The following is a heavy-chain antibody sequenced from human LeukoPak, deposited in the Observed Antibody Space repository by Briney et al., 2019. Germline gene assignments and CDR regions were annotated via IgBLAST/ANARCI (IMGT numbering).Heavy chain of an antibody. CDR2: IIPIFGTA. J-gene: IGHJ6*03. Sequence: GSSVKLSCKASGGTFSSYAISWVRQAPGQGLEWMGGIIPIFGTANYAQKFQGRVTITADESTSTAYMELSSLRSEDTAVYYCATRIPAVNYYYYYMDVWGKGTTVTVSS. V-gene: IGHV1-69*01. CDR3: ATRIPAVNYYYYYMDV. D-gene: IGHD2-2*01. CDR1: GGTFSSYA.